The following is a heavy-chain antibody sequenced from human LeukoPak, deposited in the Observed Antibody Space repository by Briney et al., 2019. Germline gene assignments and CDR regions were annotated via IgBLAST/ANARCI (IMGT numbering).Heavy chain of an antibody. Sequence: GASVKVSCKASGGTFSSYAISWVRQAPGQGLEWMGGIIPIFGTANYAQKFQGRVTITADESTSTAYMELSSLRSEDTAVYYCARTWEAARRFYFDYWGQGTLVTVPS. V-gene: IGHV1-69*01. CDR2: IIPIFGTA. CDR3: ARTWEAARRFYFDY. J-gene: IGHJ4*02. CDR1: GGTFSSYA. D-gene: IGHD6-6*01.